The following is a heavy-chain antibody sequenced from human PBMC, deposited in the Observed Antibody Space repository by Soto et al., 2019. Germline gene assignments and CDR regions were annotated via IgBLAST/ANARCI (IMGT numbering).Heavy chain of an antibody. D-gene: IGHD6-13*01. Sequence: GGSLRLSCAASGFTFSSYSMNWVRQAPGKGLEWVSYISSSSSTIYYADSVKGRFTISRDNAKNSLYLQMNSLRAEDTAVYYCARAPGYSTLYFDPWGQGTLVTVSS. J-gene: IGHJ5*02. CDR1: GFTFSSYS. CDR3: ARAPGYSTLYFDP. V-gene: IGHV3-48*01. CDR2: ISSSSSTI.